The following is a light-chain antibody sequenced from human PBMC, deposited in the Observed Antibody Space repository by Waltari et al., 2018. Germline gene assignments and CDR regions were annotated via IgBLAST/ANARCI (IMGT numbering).Light chain of an antibody. V-gene: IGKV1-39*01. Sequence: DIQMTQSSSSLSASVGDRVTITCRASQSISSYLNWYQQKQGKAPKLLIYAASSLQSGVPSRFSGSRSETDFTLTISSLQPGDSATYYCQQSYSTPLTLGAGTKVEIK. CDR2: AAS. CDR3: QQSYSTPLT. CDR1: QSISSY. J-gene: IGKJ4*01.